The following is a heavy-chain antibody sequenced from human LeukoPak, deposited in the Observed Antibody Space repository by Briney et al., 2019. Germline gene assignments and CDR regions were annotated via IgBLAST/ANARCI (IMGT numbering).Heavy chain of an antibody. D-gene: IGHD3-9*01. CDR2: NYYSGST. Sequence: PSETLSRTCTVSGGSIISYYWSWIRQPPVKGLEWIGYNYYSGSTNYNPSLKSRVTISVDTSKNQFSLKLSSVTAADTVFFYKQKTEYDILTGYSTNWFDPWGQGTLVTVSS. CDR3: QKTEYDILTGYSTNWFDP. V-gene: IGHV4-59*08. CDR1: GGSIISYY. J-gene: IGHJ5*02.